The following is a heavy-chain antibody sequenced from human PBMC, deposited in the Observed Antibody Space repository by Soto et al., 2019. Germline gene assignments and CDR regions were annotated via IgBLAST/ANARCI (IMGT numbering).Heavy chain of an antibody. CDR1: GLTVSSDY. CDR3: AGGKLNDYGDYAPGYYYGMDV. J-gene: IGHJ6*02. CDR2: IYSGGST. Sequence: EVQLVESGGGLVQPGGSLRLSCAASGLTVSSDYMSWVRQAPGKGLEWVSVIYSGGSTYYADSVKGRFTISRHNSKNTLYLQMNSLRADDTAVYYGAGGKLNDYGDYAPGYYYGMDVWGQGTTVTVSS. D-gene: IGHD4-17*01. V-gene: IGHV3-53*04.